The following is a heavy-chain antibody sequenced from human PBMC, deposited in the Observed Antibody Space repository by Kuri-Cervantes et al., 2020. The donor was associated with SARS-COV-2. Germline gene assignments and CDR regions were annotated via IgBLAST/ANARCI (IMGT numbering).Heavy chain of an antibody. CDR2: ISGSGDDT. CDR3: AKGGSILATINRWASS. V-gene: IGHV3-23*01. CDR1: GLRFSNYA. D-gene: IGHD5-12*01. Sequence: LSLTCAASGLRFSNYAMSWVRQAPGKGLEWVSSISGSGDDTHYADSVKGRFTISRDNSKNTLYLQMNSLSAEDTAVYYCAKGGSILATINRWASSWGQGTLVTVSS. J-gene: IGHJ5*02.